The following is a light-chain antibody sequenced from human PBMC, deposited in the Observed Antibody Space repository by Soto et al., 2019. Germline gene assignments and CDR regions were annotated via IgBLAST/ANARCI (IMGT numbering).Light chain of an antibody. CDR1: SSNIGSNY. CDR2: RNN. Sequence: QSVLTQPPSASGTPGQRVTISCSGSSSNIGSNYVYWYQQLPGTAPKLLIYRNNQRPSGVPDRFSSSKSGTSASRAISGLRSEDESDYYCAAWDDSLSAHVVFGGGTKLTVL. CDR3: AAWDDSLSAHVV. J-gene: IGLJ2*01. V-gene: IGLV1-47*01.